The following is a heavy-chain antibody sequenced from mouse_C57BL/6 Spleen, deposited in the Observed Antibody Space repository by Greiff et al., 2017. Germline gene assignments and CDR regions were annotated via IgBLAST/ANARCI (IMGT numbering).Heavy chain of an antibody. CDR1: GFTFNTYA. CDR3: VREPYSNYVVWFAY. Sequence: EVKVVESGGGLVQPKGSLKLSCAASGFTFNTYAMHWVRQAPGKGLEWVARIRSKSSNYATYYADSVKDRFTISRDDSQSMLYLQMNNLKTEDTAMYYCVREPYSNYVVWFAYWGQGTLVTVSA. D-gene: IGHD2-5*01. V-gene: IGHV10-3*01. J-gene: IGHJ3*01. CDR2: IRSKSSNYAT.